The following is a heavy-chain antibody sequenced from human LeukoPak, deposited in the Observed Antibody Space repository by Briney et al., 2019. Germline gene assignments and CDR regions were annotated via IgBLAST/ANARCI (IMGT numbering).Heavy chain of an antibody. CDR2: IYYSGST. CDR1: GGSINNYY. V-gene: IGHV4-59*12. J-gene: IGHJ4*02. CDR3: VSAYCGGDCYHSLLTN. D-gene: IGHD2-21*02. Sequence: SETLSLTCSISGGSINNYYWNWIRQPPGKGLEWIGYIYYSGSTRYNPSLKSRVTIPMDRSKNQFSLRLTSLTAADTAVYYCVSAYCGGDCYHSLLTNWGQGILVTVSS.